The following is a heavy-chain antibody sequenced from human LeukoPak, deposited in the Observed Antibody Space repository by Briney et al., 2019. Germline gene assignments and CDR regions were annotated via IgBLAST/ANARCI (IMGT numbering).Heavy chain of an antibody. J-gene: IGHJ4*02. V-gene: IGHV3-23*01. CDR3: AKDRYYDFWSGSDY. Sequence: PGGSLRLSCAASGFTFNRYVMNWVRQAPGKGLEWVSVISGNGDSTNYADSVKGRVTISRDNSKNTLYLQMYNLRAEDTAIYYCAKDRYYDFWSGSDYWGQGTLVTVSS. CDR2: ISGNGDST. D-gene: IGHD3-3*01. CDR1: GFTFNRYV.